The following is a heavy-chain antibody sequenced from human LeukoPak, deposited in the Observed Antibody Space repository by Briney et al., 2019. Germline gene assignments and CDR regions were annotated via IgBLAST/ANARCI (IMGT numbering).Heavy chain of an antibody. CDR3: ASSGGTRSNWFDP. CDR1: GGSISSGSYY. J-gene: IGHJ5*02. V-gene: IGHV4-61*02. CDR2: IYTSGST. Sequence: SETLSLTCTVPGGSISSGSYYWSWIRQPAGKGLEWIWRIYTSGSTNYTPSLKSRVTISVDTSKNQFSLKLSSVTAADTAVYYCASSGGTRSNWFDPWGQGTLVTVSS. D-gene: IGHD2-8*01.